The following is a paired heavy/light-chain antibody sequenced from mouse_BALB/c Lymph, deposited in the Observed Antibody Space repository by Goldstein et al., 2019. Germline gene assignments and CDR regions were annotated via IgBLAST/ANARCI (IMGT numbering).Heavy chain of an antibody. CDR3: ARYYYYAMDY. CDR1: GYTFTSYW. J-gene: IGHJ4*01. V-gene: IGHV1S81*02. Sequence: QVQLQQPGAELVKPGASVKLSCKASGYTFTSYWLHWVNQRPGQGLEWIGEINPSNGRANYNEKFKSKATLTVDKSSSTAYMQLSSLTSEDSAVYYCARYYYYAMDYWGQGTSVTVSS. CDR2: INPSNGRA.
Light chain of an antibody. J-gene: IGKJ2*01. CDR1: QSIVHSNGNTY. Sequence: DVLMTQTPLSLPVSLGDQASISCRSSQSIVHSNGNTYLEWYLQKPGQSPKLLIYKVSNRFSGVPDRFSGSGSGTDFTLKISRVEAEDLGVYYCFQGSHVPYTFGGGTKLEIK. V-gene: IGKV1-117*01. CDR2: KVS. CDR3: FQGSHVPYT.